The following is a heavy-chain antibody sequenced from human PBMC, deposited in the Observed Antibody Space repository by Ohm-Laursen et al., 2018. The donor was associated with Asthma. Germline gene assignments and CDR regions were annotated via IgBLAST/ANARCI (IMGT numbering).Heavy chain of an antibody. Sequence: SLRLSCAASGLSLSTYWMTWVRQGPGKGPGWVAHIKEDGSETSYLDSLKGRMTISRDNAKNSVYLQMNSLRAEDTAVYYCARFGRDYRSHGLDVWGQGTTVTVSS. CDR3: ARFGRDYRSHGLDV. CDR2: IKEDGSET. CDR1: GLSLSTYW. J-gene: IGHJ6*02. V-gene: IGHV3-7*05. D-gene: IGHD4-11*01.